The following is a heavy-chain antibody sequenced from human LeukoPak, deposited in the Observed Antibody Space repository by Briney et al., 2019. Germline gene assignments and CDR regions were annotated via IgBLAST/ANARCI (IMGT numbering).Heavy chain of an antibody. V-gene: IGHV3-30*03. J-gene: IGHJ4*02. Sequence: GRSLRLSCAASGFTFSSYGMHWVRQAPGKGLEWVAVISYDGSNKYYADSVKGRFTISRDNSKNTLYLQMNSLRAEDTAVYYCAREYSYGAPFDYWGQGTLVTVSS. CDR3: AREYSYGAPFDY. D-gene: IGHD5-18*01. CDR1: GFTFSSYG. CDR2: ISYDGSNK.